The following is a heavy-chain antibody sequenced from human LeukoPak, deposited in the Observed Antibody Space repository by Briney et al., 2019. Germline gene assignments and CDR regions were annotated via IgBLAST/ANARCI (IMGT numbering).Heavy chain of an antibody. D-gene: IGHD3-22*01. Sequence: GGSLRLSCAASGFSFNNYRMNWVRQAPGKGLEWISYISGSSSTIYYADSVKGGFTIFRDNAKNSLYLQMNILRDEDTAVYYCARRSTYYGSSVYWAYYGMDVWGQGTTVTVS. CDR1: GFSFNNYR. CDR3: ARRSTYYGSSVYWAYYGMDV. CDR2: ISGSSSTI. V-gene: IGHV3-48*02. J-gene: IGHJ6*02.